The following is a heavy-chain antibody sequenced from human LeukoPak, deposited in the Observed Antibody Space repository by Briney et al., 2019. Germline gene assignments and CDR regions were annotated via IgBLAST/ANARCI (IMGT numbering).Heavy chain of an antibody. D-gene: IGHD2-2*01. J-gene: IGHJ5*02. Sequence: GGSLRLSCAASGFTFSSYWMSWVRQAPGKGLEWVANIKQDGSEKYYVDSVKGRFTISRDNAKNSLYLQMNSLRAEDTAVYYCARDDEYCSSTSCYPNNWFDPWSQGTLVTVSS. CDR3: ARDDEYCSSTSCYPNNWFDP. CDR2: IKQDGSEK. CDR1: GFTFSSYW. V-gene: IGHV3-7*01.